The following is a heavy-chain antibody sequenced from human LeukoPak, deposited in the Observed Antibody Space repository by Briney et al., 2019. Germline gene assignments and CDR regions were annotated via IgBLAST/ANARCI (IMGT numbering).Heavy chain of an antibody. CDR1: GFTFSNFW. D-gene: IGHD5-24*01. CDR2: IKQDGSEK. V-gene: IGHV3-7*01. J-gene: IGHJ4*02. CDR3: TRGRDDYNRFGY. Sequence: GGSLRLSCAASGFTFSNFWMSWVRQGPGKGREWVANIKQDGSEKYYVDSVKGRFTISRDNAKNSLYLQMNSLRAEDTAVYYCTRGRDDYNRFGYWGQGTLVTVSS.